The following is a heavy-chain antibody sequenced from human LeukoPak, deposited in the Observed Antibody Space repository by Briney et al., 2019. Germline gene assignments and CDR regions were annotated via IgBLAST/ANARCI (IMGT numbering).Heavy chain of an antibody. J-gene: IGHJ4*02. CDR2: ISTYNGNT. CDR1: VYSLTNYG. D-gene: IGHD2-21*01. CDR3: ARDHKSTLVIGTFDH. Sequence: GDSVKVSFMASVYSLTNYGISSVRQAPGQALEWMGWISTYNGNTNCAQKFQDRVTMTTDTSTSTAYMELRSLRSDDTAVYYCARDHKSTLVIGTFDHWGQGTLVTVSS. V-gene: IGHV1-18*01.